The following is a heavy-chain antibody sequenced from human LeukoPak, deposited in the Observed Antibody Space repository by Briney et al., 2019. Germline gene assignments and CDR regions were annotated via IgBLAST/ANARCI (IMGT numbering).Heavy chain of an antibody. CDR3: AKVFDSGWYYYYGMDV. CDR2: IYHSGST. Sequence: PSETLSLTCTVSGGSISSSNWWSWVRQPPGKGLEWIGEIYHSGSTNYNPSLKSRVTLSLDTSKNQFTLKLSSMSAADTAVYYCAKVFDSGWYYYYGMDVWGQGTAATVSS. V-gene: IGHV4-4*02. D-gene: IGHD6-19*01. J-gene: IGHJ6*02. CDR1: GGSISSSNW.